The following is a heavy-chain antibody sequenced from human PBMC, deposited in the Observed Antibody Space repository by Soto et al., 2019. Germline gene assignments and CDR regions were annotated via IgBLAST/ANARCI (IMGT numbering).Heavy chain of an antibody. CDR1: GYTFTSYG. J-gene: IGHJ4*02. V-gene: IGHV1-18*04. CDR3: ARLVGGSGTDYFDY. CDR2: ISAYNGNT. D-gene: IGHD3-10*01. Sequence: ASVKVSCKASGYTFTSYGISWVRQAPGQGLEWMGWISAYNGNTNYAQKLQGRVTMTTDTSTSTAYMELRSLRSDDTAMYYCARLVGGSGTDYFDYWGQGTLVTVSS.